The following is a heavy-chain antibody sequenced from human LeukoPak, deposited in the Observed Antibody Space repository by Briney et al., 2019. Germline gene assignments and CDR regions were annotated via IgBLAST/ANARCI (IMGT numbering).Heavy chain of an antibody. CDR2: ISTYNGNT. J-gene: IGHJ5*02. V-gene: IGHV1-18*01. CDR3: ARARMVRGVIITGTNWFDP. D-gene: IGHD3-10*01. CDR1: GYTFTSYG. Sequence: ASVKVSCKASGYTFTSYGISWVRQAPGQGLEWMGWISTYNGNTNYAQKLQGRVTMTTDTSTSTAYMELRSLRSDDTAVFYCARARMVRGVIITGTNWFDPWGQGTLVIVSS.